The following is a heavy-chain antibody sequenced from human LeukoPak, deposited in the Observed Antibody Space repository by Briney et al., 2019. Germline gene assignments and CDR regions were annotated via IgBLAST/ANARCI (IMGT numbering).Heavy chain of an antibody. CDR3: AREGVTMAPGNWFDP. Sequence: PSETLSLTCTVSGGSISSGDYYWSWIRQPPGKGLEWIGYIYYSGSTYYNPSLKSRVTISVDTSKNQFSLKLSSVTAADTAVYYCAREGVTMAPGNWFDPWGQGTLVTVSS. D-gene: IGHD3-10*01. CDR1: GGSISSGDYY. J-gene: IGHJ5*02. CDR2: IYYSGST. V-gene: IGHV4-30-4*01.